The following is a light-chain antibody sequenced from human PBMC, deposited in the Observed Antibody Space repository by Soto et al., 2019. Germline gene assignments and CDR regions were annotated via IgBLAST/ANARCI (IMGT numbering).Light chain of an antibody. V-gene: IGKV3-20*01. J-gene: IGKJ5*01. CDR2: DAS. Sequence: IELTQSPATLSLSPGERATYSCRASQTVSSFLAWYQQRPGQAPRLLIYDASNSATGIPARSTGSGSGTDFTLTISRLERRHLALYYCQQYGSSPVTVGQGTRLEIK. CDR3: QQYGSSPVT. CDR1: QTVSSF.